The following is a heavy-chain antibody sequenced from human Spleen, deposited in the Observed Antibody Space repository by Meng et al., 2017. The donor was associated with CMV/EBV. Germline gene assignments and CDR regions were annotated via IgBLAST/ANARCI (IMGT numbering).Heavy chain of an antibody. J-gene: IGHJ3*02. CDR3: AKTVTGTTWFGALDI. V-gene: IGHV3-30*02. Sequence: GESLKISCAASGFTFSSYGMHWVRQAPGKGLEWVAFIRYDGSNKYYADSVKGRFTISRDNSKNTLYLQMNSLRAEDTAVYYCAKTVTGTTWFGALDIWGQGTMVTVSS. CDR2: IRYDGSNK. D-gene: IGHD1-7*01. CDR1: GFTFSSYG.